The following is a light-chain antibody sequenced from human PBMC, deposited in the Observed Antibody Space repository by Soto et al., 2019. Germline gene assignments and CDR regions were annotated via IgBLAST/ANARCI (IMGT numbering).Light chain of an antibody. CDR3: LKPNSYPQT. J-gene: IGKJ1*01. V-gene: IGKV1-17*01. CDR2: AAS. Sequence: DIQMTQSPSSLSASVGDRVTITCRASQGIRDALGWYQQKPGKAPKRLIYAASSLQSGVPSRFSGSGSGTEFTLTISSLQPEDFATYYCLKPNSYPQTFGQGTKVEIK. CDR1: QGIRDA.